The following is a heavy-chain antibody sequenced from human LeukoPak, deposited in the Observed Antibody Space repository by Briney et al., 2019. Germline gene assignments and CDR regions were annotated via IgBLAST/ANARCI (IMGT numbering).Heavy chain of an antibody. J-gene: IGHJ6*02. CDR1: GFPFSSCG. V-gene: IGHV3-30*18. CDR2: ISYDGTNE. CDR3: AKDSSTSNYYYGLDV. D-gene: IGHD6-13*01. Sequence: GRSLGLSCAASGFPFSSCGMHWVRQAPGKGLEWLAAISYDGTNEYYADSVKGRFTISRDNSKNTLYLQMNSLRADETAVYFCAKDSSTSNYYYGLDVWGQGTTVTVSS.